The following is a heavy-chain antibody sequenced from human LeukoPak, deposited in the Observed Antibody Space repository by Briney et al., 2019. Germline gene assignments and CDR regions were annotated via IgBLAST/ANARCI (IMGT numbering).Heavy chain of an antibody. V-gene: IGHV1-8*01. CDR3: ASGTSYCSGGSCYSGGWFDP. CDR2: MNPNSGNT. J-gene: IGHJ5*02. Sequence: GASVKVSCKASGYTFTSYDINWVRQATGQGLEWMGWMNPNSGNTGYAQKFQGRVTMTRNTSISTAYMELSSLRSEDTAVYYCASGTSYCSGGSCYSGGWFDPWGQGTLVTVSS. CDR1: GYTFTSYD. D-gene: IGHD2-15*01.